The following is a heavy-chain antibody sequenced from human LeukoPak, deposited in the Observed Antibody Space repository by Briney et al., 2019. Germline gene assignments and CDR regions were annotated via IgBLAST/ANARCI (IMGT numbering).Heavy chain of an antibody. V-gene: IGHV4-59*08. J-gene: IGHJ3*02. Sequence: SETLSLTCTVSGGSISSYYWSWIRQPPGKGLEWIGYIYYSGSTNYNPSLKSRVTISVDTSKNQFSLKLSSVTAADTAVYYCARLGTGTTLRAFDIWGQGTMVTVSS. D-gene: IGHD1-1*01. CDR1: GGSISSYY. CDR3: ARLGTGTTLRAFDI. CDR2: IYYSGST.